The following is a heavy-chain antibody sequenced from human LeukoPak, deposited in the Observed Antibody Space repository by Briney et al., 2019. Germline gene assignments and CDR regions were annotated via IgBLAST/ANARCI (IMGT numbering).Heavy chain of an antibody. Sequence: GASVKVSCKASGYTFTGYYMHWVRQAPGQGLEWMGWINPNSGGTNYAQKFQGRVTMTRDTSISTAYMELSRLRSDDTAVYYCARERSPKYYYGSGTCDFDYWGQGTLVTVSS. CDR2: INPNSGGT. CDR3: ARERSPKYYYGSGTCDFDY. CDR1: GYTFTGYY. J-gene: IGHJ4*02. V-gene: IGHV1-2*02. D-gene: IGHD3-10*01.